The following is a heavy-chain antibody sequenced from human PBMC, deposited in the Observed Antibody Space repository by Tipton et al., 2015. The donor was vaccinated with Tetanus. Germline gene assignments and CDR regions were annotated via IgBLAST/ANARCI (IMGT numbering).Heavy chain of an antibody. Sequence: TLSLTCTVSGGSISSYYWSWIRQPPGKGLECIGYISHSGRTYYNPSLKGRVTISMDRSNTQFSLRLDSLTAADTAVYYCARAAGFLGLTHDFWGRGTLVSVSS. CDR2: ISHSGRT. D-gene: IGHD2/OR15-2a*01. J-gene: IGHJ4*02. CDR1: GGSISSYY. V-gene: IGHV4-4*09. CDR3: ARAAGFLGLTHDF.